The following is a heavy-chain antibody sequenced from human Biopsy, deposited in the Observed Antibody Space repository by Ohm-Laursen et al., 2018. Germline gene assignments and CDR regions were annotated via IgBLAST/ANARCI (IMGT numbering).Heavy chain of an antibody. D-gene: IGHD3-10*01. CDR3: VKDRGAAGTDYYYGMDV. J-gene: IGHJ6*02. CDR1: RFTFSTYG. Sequence: SLRLSCAAFRFTFSTYGMHWVRQAPGKGLEWVAVISFDGSDQKYADSVKGRFTISRDNSKNTLYLQMNSLRAEDTAVFYCVKDRGAAGTDYYYGMDVWGQGTTVTVSS. V-gene: IGHV3-30*18. CDR2: ISFDGSDQ.